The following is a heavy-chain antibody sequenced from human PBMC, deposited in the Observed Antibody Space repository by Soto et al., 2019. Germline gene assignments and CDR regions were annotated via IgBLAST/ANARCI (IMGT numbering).Heavy chain of an antibody. CDR3: ASFSDDSSGLDY. CDR1: GGSISSYY. V-gene: IGHV4-59*08. J-gene: IGHJ4*02. D-gene: IGHD3-22*01. Sequence: SETLSLTCTVSGGSISSYYWSWIRQPPGKGLEWIGYIYYSGSTNYNPSLKGRVTISVDTSKNQFSLKLSSVTAADTAVYYCASFSDDSSGLDYWGQGTLVTVSS. CDR2: IYYSGST.